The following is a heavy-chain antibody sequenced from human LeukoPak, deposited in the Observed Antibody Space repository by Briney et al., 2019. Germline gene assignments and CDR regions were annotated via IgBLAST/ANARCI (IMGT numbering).Heavy chain of an antibody. CDR3: ARDRQFRLHDP. J-gene: IGHJ5*02. CDR2: ISTSGSIV. CDR1: GFTFTDYY. D-gene: IGHD3-16*01. Sequence: GGSLRLSCTASGFTFTDYYMAWIRQAPGKGLERLAYISTSGSIVSYVDSVKGRFTISRDNVKNSLYLQIDSLRVEDTAMYYCARDRQFRLHDPWGQGILVTVSS. V-gene: IGHV3-11*01.